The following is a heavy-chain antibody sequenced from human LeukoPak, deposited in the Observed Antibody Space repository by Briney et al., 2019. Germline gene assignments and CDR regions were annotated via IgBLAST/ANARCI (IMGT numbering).Heavy chain of an antibody. CDR1: GGSINSYY. Sequence: SETLSLTCTVSGGSINSYYWSWIRQPPGKGLEWIGHIYYSGSTKYNPSLKSRVTISVDTSKNQFSLKLSSVTAADTAVYYCARYHKGIVAATPFDYWGQGTLVTVSS. D-gene: IGHD1-26*01. CDR2: IYYSGST. CDR3: ARYHKGIVAATPFDY. V-gene: IGHV4-59*01. J-gene: IGHJ4*02.